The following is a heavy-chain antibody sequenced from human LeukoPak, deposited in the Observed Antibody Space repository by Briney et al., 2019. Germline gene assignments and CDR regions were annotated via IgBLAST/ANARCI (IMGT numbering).Heavy chain of an antibody. CDR2: IKSETDGGTT. V-gene: IGHV3-15*01. CDR1: GFTFSNAW. Sequence: GGSLRLSCGASGFTFSNAWMSWVRQAPGKGLEWVGRIKSETDGGTTDYAAPVKGRFTISRDDSKSTLYLQMNSLKTEDSAVYYCSGCSSTSCSSLYMDVWGKGTTVTVSS. J-gene: IGHJ6*03. D-gene: IGHD2-2*01. CDR3: SGCSSTSCSSLYMDV.